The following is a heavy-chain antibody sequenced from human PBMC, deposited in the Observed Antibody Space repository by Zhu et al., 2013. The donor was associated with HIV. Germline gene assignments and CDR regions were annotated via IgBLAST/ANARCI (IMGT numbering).Heavy chain of an antibody. D-gene: IGHD1-26*01. CDR3: ARDIHSGSCGPFDY. Sequence: QLQLQESGPGLVKPSETLSLTCTVSGGSISSSSYYWGWIRQPPGKGLEWIGSIYYSGSTYYNPSLKSRVTISVDTSKNQFSLKLSSVTAADTAVYYCARDIHSGSCGPFDYWGQGTLVTVSS. CDR2: IYYSGST. CDR1: GGSISSSSYY. J-gene: IGHJ4*02. V-gene: IGHV4-39*07.